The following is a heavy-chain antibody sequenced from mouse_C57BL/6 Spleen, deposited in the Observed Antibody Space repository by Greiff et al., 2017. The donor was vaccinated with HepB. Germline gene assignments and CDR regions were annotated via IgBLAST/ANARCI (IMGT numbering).Heavy chain of an antibody. V-gene: IGHV5-17*01. CDR2: ISSGSSTI. CDR1: GFTFSDYG. Sequence: EVMLVESGGGLVKPGGSLKLSCAASGFTFSDYGMHWVRQAPEKGLEWVAYISSGSSTIYYADTVKGRFTISRDNAKNTLFLQMTSLRSEDTAMYYCARNPCITTVRWYFDVWGTGTTVTVSS. J-gene: IGHJ1*03. CDR3: ARNPCITTVRWYFDV. D-gene: IGHD1-1*01.